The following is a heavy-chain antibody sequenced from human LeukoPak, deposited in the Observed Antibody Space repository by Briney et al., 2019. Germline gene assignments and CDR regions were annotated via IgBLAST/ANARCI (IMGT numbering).Heavy chain of an antibody. CDR3: TRGSGRFEY. V-gene: IGHV3-49*04. J-gene: IGHJ4*02. Sequence: GGSLRLSRAGSGFTFGDFPMTWVRQAPGKGLEWVGYIRAKAYGGTTEYAAFVKGRFTISRDDSKRIAYLQMNSLQTEDTGIYYCTRGSGRFEYWGQGALVTVSS. CDR2: IRAKAYGGTT. CDR1: GFTFGDFP. D-gene: IGHD2-15*01.